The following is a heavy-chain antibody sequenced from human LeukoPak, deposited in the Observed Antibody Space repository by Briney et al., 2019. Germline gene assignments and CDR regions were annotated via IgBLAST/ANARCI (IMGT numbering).Heavy chain of an antibody. D-gene: IGHD3-22*01. Sequence: SGTLSLTCTVSGDSINSLDLWSWVRQPPGKGLEWIGEMYLSGTTHSNPSVKSRVTISIDKSKNQFFLNLSSVTAADTAAYYCAGLVGRYSSGLYYYYFDYWGQGTLVTVSS. CDR1: GDSINSLDL. J-gene: IGHJ4*02. CDR2: MYLSGTT. V-gene: IGHV4-4*02. CDR3: AGLVGRYSSGLYYYYFDY.